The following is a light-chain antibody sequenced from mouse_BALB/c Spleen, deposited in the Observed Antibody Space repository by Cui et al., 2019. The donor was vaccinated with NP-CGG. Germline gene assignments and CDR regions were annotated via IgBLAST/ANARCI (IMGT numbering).Light chain of an antibody. V-gene: IGLV1*01. J-gene: IGLJ1*01. Sequence: AVVTQESALTPSPGETVTLTCRSSTGAVTTYNDANWVQEKPDHLFTGLIGGTNNRVPGVPARFSGSLVGDKAALTITGAQTEDEAIYFCALWYSNHWVFGGGTKLTVL. CDR2: GTN. CDR1: TGAVTTYND. CDR3: ALWYSNHWV.